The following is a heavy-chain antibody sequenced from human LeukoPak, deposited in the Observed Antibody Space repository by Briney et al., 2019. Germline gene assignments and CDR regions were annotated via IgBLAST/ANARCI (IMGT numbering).Heavy chain of an antibody. J-gene: IGHJ3*02. D-gene: IGHD6-19*01. V-gene: IGHV1-69*06. CDR1: GGTFSSYA. Sequence: SVKVSCKASGGTFSSYAISWVRQAPGQGLEWMGGIIPIFGTANHAQKFQGRVTITADKSTSTAYMELSSLRSEDTAVYYCAREESSGWYRGPNAFDIWGQGTMVTVSS. CDR3: AREESSGWYRGPNAFDI. CDR2: IIPIFGTA.